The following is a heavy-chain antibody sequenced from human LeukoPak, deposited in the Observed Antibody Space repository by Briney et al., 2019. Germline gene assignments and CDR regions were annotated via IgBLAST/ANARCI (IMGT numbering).Heavy chain of an antibody. CDR1: GGAVSSYY. CDR3: ARSDEGFDY. J-gene: IGHJ4*02. Sequence: PSETLSLTCTVSGGAVSSYYWSWLRQPPGKGLEWIGYIYYSGSTNYNPSLKSRVTISVDTSKNQFSLKVSYVTAADTAVYYCARSDEGFDYWGQGTLVTVSS. CDR2: IYYSGST. V-gene: IGHV4-59*02.